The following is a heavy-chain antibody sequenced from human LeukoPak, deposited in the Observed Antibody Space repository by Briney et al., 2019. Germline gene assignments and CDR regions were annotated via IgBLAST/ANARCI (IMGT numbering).Heavy chain of an antibody. CDR2: IYHSGST. V-gene: IGHV4-38-2*02. CDR1: GGSISSSY. D-gene: IGHD3-16*01. J-gene: IGHJ4*02. Sequence: PSETLSLTCTVSGGSISSSYWGWIRQPPGKGLEWIGSIYHSGSTYYNPSLKSRVTISVDTSKNQFSLKLSSVTAADTAVYYCARGHMITFGGVDWGQGSLVTVSS. CDR3: ARGHMITFGGVD.